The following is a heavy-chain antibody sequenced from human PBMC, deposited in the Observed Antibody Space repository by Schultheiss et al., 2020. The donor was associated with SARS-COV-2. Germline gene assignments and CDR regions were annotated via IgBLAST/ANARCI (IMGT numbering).Heavy chain of an antibody. CDR2: ISSSSSYI. D-gene: IGHD2-2*01. V-gene: IGHV3-21*01. Sequence: GGSLRLSCAASGFTVSSNYMSWVRQAPGKGLEWVSSISSSSSYIYYADSVKGRFTISRDNAKNSLYLQMNSLRAEDTAVYYCARFLVQNVVPAAYYYYYYGMDVWGQGTTVTVSS. J-gene: IGHJ6*02. CDR1: GFTVSSNY. CDR3: ARFLVQNVVPAAYYYYYYGMDV.